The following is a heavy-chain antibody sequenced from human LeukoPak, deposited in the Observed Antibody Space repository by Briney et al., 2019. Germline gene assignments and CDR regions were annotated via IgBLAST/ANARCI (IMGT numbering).Heavy chain of an antibody. V-gene: IGHV3-30-3*01. CDR3: AKGDGSFVMDN. J-gene: IGHJ4*02. Sequence: GGSLRLSCAASGYTFRSYDMNWVRQAPGKGLEWVTIISDNGNYKYYAGSVEGRFTISRDNSKNMLYLQMNSLRVEDTAVYYCAKGDGSFVMDNWGQGTLVTVSS. CDR2: ISDNGNYK. D-gene: IGHD3-16*02. CDR1: GYTFRSYD.